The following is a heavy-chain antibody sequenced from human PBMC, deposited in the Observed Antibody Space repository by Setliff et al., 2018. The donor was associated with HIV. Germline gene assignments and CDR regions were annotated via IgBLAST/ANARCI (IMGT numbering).Heavy chain of an antibody. Sequence: SETLSLTCTVSGASISSDSWSWIRQSPGKGLEWIGFILNREITNYNPSLQSRVSVSMDTSKNQFSLKLHSVTAADTAIYHCAKGGASSHWLGPWGQGTLVTVSS. D-gene: IGHD3-16*01. J-gene: IGHJ5*02. V-gene: IGHV4-59*01. CDR2: ILNREIT. CDR3: AKGGASSHWLGP. CDR1: GASISSDS.